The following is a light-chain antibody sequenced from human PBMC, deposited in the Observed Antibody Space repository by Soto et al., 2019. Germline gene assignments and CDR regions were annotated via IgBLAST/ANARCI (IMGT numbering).Light chain of an antibody. V-gene: IGKV3-20*01. Sequence: ESVFTQSPGTLSLSPGERATLSCRASQSVSSNYLAWYQQKPGQAPRLLIYGASTRASGIPDRFSGSGSGTDFTLTISRLEPEDFAVYYCQQYGNSPWTFGQGTKVDIK. CDR1: QSVSSNY. CDR2: GAS. CDR3: QQYGNSPWT. J-gene: IGKJ1*01.